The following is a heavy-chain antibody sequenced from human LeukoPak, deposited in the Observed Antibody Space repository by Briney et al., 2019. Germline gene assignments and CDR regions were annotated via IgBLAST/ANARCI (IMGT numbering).Heavy chain of an antibody. V-gene: IGHV1-18*01. J-gene: IGHJ4*02. CDR1: GYTFTSYA. D-gene: IGHD1-26*01. CDR3: ARSGIEWWELLNFDY. Sequence: ASVKVSCKASGYTFTSYAMHWVRQAPGQGLEWMGWISAYNGNTNYAQKLQGRVTMTTDTSTSTAYMELRSLRSDDTAVYYCARSGIEWWELLNFDYWGQGTLVTVSS. CDR2: ISAYNGNT.